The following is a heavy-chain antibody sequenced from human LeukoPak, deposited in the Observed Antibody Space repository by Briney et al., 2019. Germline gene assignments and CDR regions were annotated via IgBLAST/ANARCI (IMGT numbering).Heavy chain of an antibody. CDR1: GFTSIAYA. V-gene: IGHV3-23*01. Sequence: GGSLRLSCVGSGFTSIAYALTWARQAPGKGLEWVSGISGGGVTTYYADSVKGRFTISRDNSKNTLYLQMNSLRADDTAIYYCAKDPPLLLWFGELLSNWGQGTLVTVSS. CDR2: ISGGGVTT. J-gene: IGHJ4*02. D-gene: IGHD3-10*01. CDR3: AKDPPLLLWFGELLSN.